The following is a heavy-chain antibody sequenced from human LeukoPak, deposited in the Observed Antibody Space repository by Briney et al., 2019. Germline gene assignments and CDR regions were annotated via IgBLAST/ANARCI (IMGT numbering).Heavy chain of an antibody. D-gene: IGHD2-8*01. V-gene: IGHV4-59*12. Sequence: PSETLSPTCTVAGGSMSHYYWSWIRQPPGKVLEWIGYFYYSGSTKYNPSLKGQVTISVDTSQNQFSLKLSSVTAADTAVYYGGRRTPGMVYWFDPWGQGTLVTVSS. CDR1: GGSMSHYY. CDR2: FYYSGST. CDR3: GRRTPGMVYWFDP. J-gene: IGHJ5*02.